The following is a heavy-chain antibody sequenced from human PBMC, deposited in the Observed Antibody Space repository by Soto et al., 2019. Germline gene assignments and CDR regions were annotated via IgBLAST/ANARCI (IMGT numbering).Heavy chain of an antibody. J-gene: IGHJ6*02. CDR1: GFTFSSFA. Sequence: GGSLRLSCAASGFTFSSFALNWVRQAPGKGLEWVSIISGSADSTFYADSVKGRFTISRDNSKNMLYLQINSLRAEDTAVYYCAKTRGARIYAIPVYGMDVWGQGTTVTVSS. CDR2: ISGSADST. V-gene: IGHV3-23*01. CDR3: AKTRGARIYAIPVYGMDV. D-gene: IGHD2-8*01.